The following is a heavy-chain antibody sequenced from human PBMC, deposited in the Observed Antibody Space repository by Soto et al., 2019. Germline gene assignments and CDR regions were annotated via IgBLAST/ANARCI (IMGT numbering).Heavy chain of an antibody. CDR3: AKDPRYSSSWYYFDY. CDR1: GFTFSSYW. Sequence: EVQLVESGGGLVQPGGSLRLSCAASGFTFSSYWMSWVRQAPGKGLEWVANIKQDGSEKYYVDSVKGRFTVSRDNAKNSLFLQMNSLRAEDTALYYCAKDPRYSSSWYYFDYWGQGTLVTVSS. D-gene: IGHD6-13*01. V-gene: IGHV3-7*03. CDR2: IKQDGSEK. J-gene: IGHJ4*02.